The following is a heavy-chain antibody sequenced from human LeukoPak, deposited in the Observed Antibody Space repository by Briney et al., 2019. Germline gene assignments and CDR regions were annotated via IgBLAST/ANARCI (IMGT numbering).Heavy chain of an antibody. V-gene: IGHV3-30-3*01. CDR2: ISDDGSNK. CDR3: ARDQRIGGYSYGLTGNFDY. CDR1: GFTLSSYA. J-gene: IGHJ4*02. D-gene: IGHD5-18*01. Sequence: PGRSLRLPCAASGFTLSSYAMHWVRQAPGKGLEWVAVISDDGSNKYYADSVKGRFTISRDNSKNTLYLQMNSLRTEDTAVYYCARDQRIGGYSYGLTGNFDYWGQGTLVTVSS.